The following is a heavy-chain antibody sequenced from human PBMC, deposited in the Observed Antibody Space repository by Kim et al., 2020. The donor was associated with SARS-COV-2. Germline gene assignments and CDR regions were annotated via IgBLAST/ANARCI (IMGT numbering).Heavy chain of an antibody. J-gene: IGHJ6*02. CDR3: ARDATTVVTPGNYYYYYGMDV. CDR2: IYYSGST. Sequence: SETLSLTCTVSGGSISSYYWSWIRQPPGKGLEWIGYIYYSGSTNYNPSLKSRVTISVDTSKNQFSLKLSSVTAADTAVYYCARDATTVVTPGNYYYYYGMDVWGQGTTVTVSS. D-gene: IGHD4-17*01. CDR1: GGSISSYY. V-gene: IGHV4-59*13.